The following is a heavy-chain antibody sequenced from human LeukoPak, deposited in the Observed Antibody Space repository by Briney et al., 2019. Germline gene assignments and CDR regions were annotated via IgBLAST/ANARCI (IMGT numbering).Heavy chain of an antibody. Sequence: SEPLSLTCAVYGGSFSGYYWSWLRQPPGKGLEWIGEINHSRSTKYNPSLESRVTISVDTSKNQFSLRLSSVTAADTAVYYCARRVGRWFGERAYYYLYMDVWDKGTTVSISS. CDR3: ARRVGRWFGERAYYYLYMDV. CDR2: INHSRST. V-gene: IGHV4-34*01. J-gene: IGHJ6*03. D-gene: IGHD3-10*01. CDR1: GGSFSGYY.